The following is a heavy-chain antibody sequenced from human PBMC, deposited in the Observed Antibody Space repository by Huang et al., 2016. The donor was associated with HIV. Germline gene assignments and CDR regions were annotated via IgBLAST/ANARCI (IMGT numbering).Heavy chain of an antibody. Sequence: QLQLQESGPGLVKPSETLSLTCTVSGGSIRSDNYYWGWIRQPPGKGLEWIGRIYYSGSTYDNPALTSRVTITVDTSKKQFSLKMRSVTAADTAVYYCARLPGSITMIRGVITDPYWGQGTLVTVSS. D-gene: IGHD3-10*01. V-gene: IGHV4-39*01. J-gene: IGHJ4*02. CDR1: GGSIRSDNYY. CDR3: ARLPGSITMIRGVITDPY. CDR2: IYYSGST.